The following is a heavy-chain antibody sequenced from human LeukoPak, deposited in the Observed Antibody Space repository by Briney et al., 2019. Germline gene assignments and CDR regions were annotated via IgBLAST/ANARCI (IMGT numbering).Heavy chain of an antibody. D-gene: IGHD5-12*01. Sequence: GGSLRLSCSASGLTVTNAWMNWVRQAPGEGLDWVGRIASKTDGEATDYAAPVQGRFTISRDDSQATLYLQMNSLKTEDTAVYYCTTGGSVIVAGTRAFDIWGQGTVVTVSS. CDR2: IASKTDGEAT. CDR1: GLTVTNAW. J-gene: IGHJ3*02. V-gene: IGHV3-15*07. CDR3: TTGGSVIVAGTRAFDI.